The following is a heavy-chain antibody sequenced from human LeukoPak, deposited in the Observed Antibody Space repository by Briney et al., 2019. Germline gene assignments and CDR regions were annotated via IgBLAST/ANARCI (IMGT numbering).Heavy chain of an antibody. D-gene: IGHD3-10*01. CDR1: GYTFTGYY. Sequence: ASVKVSCKASGYTFTGYYMHWVRQAPGQGLEWMGWINPNSGGTNCAQKFQGRVTMTRDTSISTAYMELSRLRSDDTAVYYCARVALWFGEPFPHRGDFDYWGQGTLVTVSS. V-gene: IGHV1-2*02. CDR3: ARVALWFGEPFPHRGDFDY. J-gene: IGHJ4*02. CDR2: INPNSGGT.